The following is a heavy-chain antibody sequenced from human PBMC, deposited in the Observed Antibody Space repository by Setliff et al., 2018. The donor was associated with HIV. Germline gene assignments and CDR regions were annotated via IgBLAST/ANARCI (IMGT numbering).Heavy chain of an antibody. CDR1: GESFSAYF. J-gene: IGHJ4*02. CDR2: INHSGST. Sequence: SETLSLTCAVYGESFSAYFWSWIRQPPGKGLEWIGLINHSGSTHYNPSLKSRVTISLGTSKNQFSLKMTSVTAADTAVYYCATGITVAPDYWGQGSLVTVSS. V-gene: IGHV4-34*01. CDR3: ATGITVAPDY. D-gene: IGHD6-19*01.